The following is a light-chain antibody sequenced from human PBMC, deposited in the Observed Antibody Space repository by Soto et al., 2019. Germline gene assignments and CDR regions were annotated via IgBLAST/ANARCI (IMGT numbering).Light chain of an antibody. Sequence: QSVLTQPPSASGTPGQTVTISCSGSRSNIGSNTVNWYQQLPGSAPKLLIYSNNQRPSGVPDRFSGSKSGTSATLAISGLQAEDEAHYYCQSYDNSLSGSWVFGGGTKLTVL. CDR3: QSYDNSLSGSWV. CDR1: RSNIGSNT. CDR2: SNN. J-gene: IGLJ3*02. V-gene: IGLV1-44*01.